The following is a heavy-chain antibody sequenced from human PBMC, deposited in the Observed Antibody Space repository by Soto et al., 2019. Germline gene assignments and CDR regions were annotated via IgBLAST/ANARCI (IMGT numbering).Heavy chain of an antibody. Sequence: EVQLVQSGAEVKKPGESLRISCKGSGYSFTSYWISWVRQMPGKGLEWMGRIDPSDSYTNYSPSFQGHVTISADKSISTAYLQWSSLKASDTAMYYCARHPKTGIAAAATYYWGQGTLVTVSS. CDR3: ARHPKTGIAAAATYY. CDR1: GYSFTSYW. CDR2: IDPSDSYT. D-gene: IGHD6-13*01. V-gene: IGHV5-10-1*03. J-gene: IGHJ4*02.